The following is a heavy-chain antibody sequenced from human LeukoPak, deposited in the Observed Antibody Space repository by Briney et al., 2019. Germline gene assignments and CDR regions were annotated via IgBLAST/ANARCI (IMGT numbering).Heavy chain of an antibody. J-gene: IGHJ4*02. D-gene: IGHD3-3*01. CDR1: GFAFNSQT. V-gene: IGHV3-7*01. CDR3: ARVVRFLEWLPRFGSYFDY. Sequence: GGSLRLSCAASGFAFNSQTMSWVRQAPGKGLEWVASIKEDEIEIHYVDSVKGRFTISRDNAKDSLYLQMNSLRVEDTAVYYCARVVRFLEWLPRFGSYFDYWGQGTLVTVSS. CDR2: IKEDEIEI.